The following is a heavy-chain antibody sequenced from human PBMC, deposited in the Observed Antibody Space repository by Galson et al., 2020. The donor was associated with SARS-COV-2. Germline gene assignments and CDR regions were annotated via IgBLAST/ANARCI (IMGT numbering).Heavy chain of an antibody. D-gene: IGHD3-22*01. CDR1: GFTFSNYD. CDR3: VREGYDSSGYPSGMDV. V-gene: IGHV3-13*01. Sequence: GGSLRLSCAASGFTFSNYDMHWVRKPTGKGLEWVSGIDTVGDTPYPAAVKGRFNISRENAKNALFLQMNSLRVEDTAVYYCVREGYDSSGYPSGMDVWGQGTTVTVYS. CDR2: IDTVGDT. J-gene: IGHJ6*02.